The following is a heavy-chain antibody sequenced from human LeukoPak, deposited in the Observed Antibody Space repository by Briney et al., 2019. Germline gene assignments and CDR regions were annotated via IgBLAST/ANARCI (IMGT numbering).Heavy chain of an antibody. J-gene: IGHJ5*02. CDR2: ISGSGGAT. Sequence: GGSLRLSCAASGFTFSSYGMSWVRQAPGKGLEWVSAISGSGGATYYADSVKGRFTISRDNSRNTLYLQMSSLRAEDTAVYYCGRRNPWFDPWGQGTLVTVSS. CDR3: GRRNPWFDP. V-gene: IGHV3-23*01. CDR1: GFTFSSYG.